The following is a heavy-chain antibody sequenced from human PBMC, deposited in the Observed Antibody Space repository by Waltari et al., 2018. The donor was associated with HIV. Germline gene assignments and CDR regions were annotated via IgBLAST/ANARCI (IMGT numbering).Heavy chain of an antibody. CDR2: ISGSDGNT. CDR3: AILIAAAGDFDY. V-gene: IGHV3-23*04. Sequence: EVQLVESGGGLVQPGGSLRLSCAASGFALRSYVMSWVRQAPGKGLEWVSTISGSDGNTYYPDAVQGRFTISRDNSKNTLFLQLNSLRAEDTVVYYCAILIAAAGDFDYWGQGTLVTVSS. CDR1: GFALRSYV. D-gene: IGHD6-13*01. J-gene: IGHJ4*02.